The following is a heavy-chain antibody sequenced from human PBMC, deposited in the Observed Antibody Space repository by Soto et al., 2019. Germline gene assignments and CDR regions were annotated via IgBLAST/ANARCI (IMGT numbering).Heavy chain of an antibody. D-gene: IGHD2-2*01. CDR2: INPNSGGT. Sequence: ASVKVSCKASGYTFTGYYMHWVRQAPGQGLEWMGWINPNSGGTNYAQKFQGRVTMTRDTSISTAYMELSRLRSDDTAVYYCARERDWCSSTSCLVNWFDPWGQGTLVTSPQ. CDR3: ARERDWCSSTSCLVNWFDP. J-gene: IGHJ5*02. CDR1: GYTFTGYY. V-gene: IGHV1-2*02.